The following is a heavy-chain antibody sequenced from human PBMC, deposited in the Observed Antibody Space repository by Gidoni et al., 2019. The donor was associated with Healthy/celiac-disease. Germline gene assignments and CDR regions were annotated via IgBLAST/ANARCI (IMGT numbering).Heavy chain of an antibody. CDR3: ARRGRITMVRGVPPGYYYYGMDV. Sequence: EVQLVQSGAEVKQPGESLKIYCKGSGYSFTSYWIGWVRQMPGKGLEWMGIIYPGDSDTRYSPSFQGQVTISADKSISTAYLQWSSLKASDTAMYYCARRGRITMVRGVPPGYYYYGMDVWGQGTTVTVSS. D-gene: IGHD3-10*01. CDR1: GYSFTSYW. CDR2: IYPGDSDT. J-gene: IGHJ6*02. V-gene: IGHV5-51*03.